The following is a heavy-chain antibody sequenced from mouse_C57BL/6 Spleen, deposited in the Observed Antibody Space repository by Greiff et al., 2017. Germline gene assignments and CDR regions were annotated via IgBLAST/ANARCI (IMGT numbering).Heavy chain of an antibody. CDR1: GYTFTDYY. V-gene: IGHV1-76*01. J-gene: IGHJ3*01. Sequence: VKLVESGAELVRPGASVKLSCKASGYTFTDYYINWVKQRPGQGLEWIARIYPGSGNTYYNEKFKGKATLTSEKSSSTAYMQLSSLTSEDSAVYFCARSYYYGSSYGFAYWGQGTLVTVSA. CDR3: ARSYYYGSSYGFAY. CDR2: IYPGSGNT. D-gene: IGHD1-1*01.